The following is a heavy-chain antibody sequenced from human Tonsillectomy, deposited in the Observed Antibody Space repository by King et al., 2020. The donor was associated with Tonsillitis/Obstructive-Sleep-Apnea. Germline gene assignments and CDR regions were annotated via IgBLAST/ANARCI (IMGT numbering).Heavy chain of an antibody. CDR1: GYSFTSYW. J-gene: IGHJ4*02. D-gene: IGHD1-14*01. CDR2: IYPGDSDT. V-gene: IGHV5-51*03. CDR3: ARLGSREMITYSIDY. Sequence: VQLVESGTEVKKPGESLKISCKGSGYSFTSYWIGWVRQMPGKGLEWMGVIYPGDSDTRYSPSFQGQVTISADKSISTAYLQWSSLRASDTAMYYCARLGSREMITYSIDYWGQGTLVTVSS.